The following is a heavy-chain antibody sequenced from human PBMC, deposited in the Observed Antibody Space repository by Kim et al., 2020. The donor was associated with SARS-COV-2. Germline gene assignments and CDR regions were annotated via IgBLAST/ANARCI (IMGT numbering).Heavy chain of an antibody. CDR1: GGTFSSYA. CDR3: ARGYRKLATIDYYYYGMDV. J-gene: IGHJ6*02. D-gene: IGHD6-6*01. CDR2: IIPIFGTA. Sequence: SVKVSCKASGGTFSSYAISWVRQAPGQGLEWMGGIIPIFGTANYAQKFQGRVTITADESTSTAYMELSSLRSEDTAVYYCARGYRKLATIDYYYYGMDVWGQGTTVTVSS. V-gene: IGHV1-69*13.